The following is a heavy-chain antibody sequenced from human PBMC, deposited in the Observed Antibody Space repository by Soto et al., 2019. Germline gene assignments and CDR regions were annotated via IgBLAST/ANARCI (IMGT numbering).Heavy chain of an antibody. CDR1: GYTFTSYY. D-gene: IGHD5-12*01. J-gene: IGHJ4*02. Sequence: ASVKVSCKASGYTFTSYYMHWVRQAPGQGLEWMGIINPSGGSTSYAQKFQGRVTMTRDTSTSTVYMELSSLRSEDTALYYCAKETGHRGPYDYWGQGTLVTVSS. V-gene: IGHV1-46*01. CDR2: INPSGGST. CDR3: AKETGHRGPYDY.